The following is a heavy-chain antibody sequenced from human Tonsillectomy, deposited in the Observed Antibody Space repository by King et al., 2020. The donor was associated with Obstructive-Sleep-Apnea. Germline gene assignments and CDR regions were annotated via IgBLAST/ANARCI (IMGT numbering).Heavy chain of an antibody. CDR3: AREVGSYGYYFDY. D-gene: IGHD3-16*01. CDR1: GGSISSYY. Sequence: QLQESGPGLVKPSETLSLTCTVSGGSISSYYWSWIRQPPGKGLEWIGYIYYSGSTSYNPSLRSRVTISIDTSKNQFSLKLSSVTAADTAVYYCAREVGSYGYYFDYWGQGTLVTVSS. J-gene: IGHJ4*02. V-gene: IGHV4-59*01. CDR2: IYYSGST.